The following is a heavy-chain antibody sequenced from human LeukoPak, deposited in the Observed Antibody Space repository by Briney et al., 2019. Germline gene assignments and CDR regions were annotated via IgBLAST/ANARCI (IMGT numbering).Heavy chain of an antibody. CDR1: GYTFSEYD. D-gene: IGHD2-2*01. Sequence: GASVKVSCKASGYTFSEYDISWVRQAAGQGLEWIGGMRPKSGTSGFAQKFQGRVTMTRSTSISTAYMEMESLTSEDTAVYYCARGPPESTSSDYWGQGTLVTVSS. V-gene: IGHV1-8*01. CDR2: MRPKSGTS. CDR3: ARGPPESTSSDY. J-gene: IGHJ4*02.